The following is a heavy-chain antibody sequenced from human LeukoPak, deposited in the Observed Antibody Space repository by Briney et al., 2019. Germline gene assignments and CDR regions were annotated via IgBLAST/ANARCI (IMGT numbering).Heavy chain of an antibody. D-gene: IGHD5-12*01. Sequence: GGSLRLSCTASGFSFGDYAMSWVRQAPGKGLEGVGFIRSKAYGGTTEYAASVKGRFTISRDASKSIAYLQMHSLKTEDTAVYYCTRAPGEYSGYGRAYYFDYWGQGTLVTVSS. CDR2: IRSKAYGGTT. CDR3: TRAPGEYSGYGRAYYFDY. V-gene: IGHV3-49*04. J-gene: IGHJ4*02. CDR1: GFSFGDYA.